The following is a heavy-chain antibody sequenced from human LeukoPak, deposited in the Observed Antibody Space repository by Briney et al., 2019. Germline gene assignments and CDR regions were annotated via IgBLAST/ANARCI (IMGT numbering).Heavy chain of an antibody. Sequence: ASVKVSCKASGYTFTSYYMHWVRQAPGQGLEWMGIINPSGGSTSYAQKFQGRVTMTRDTSTSTVYMELSSLGSEDTAVYYWARDRDSSGWTNWFDPWGQGTLVTVSS. J-gene: IGHJ5*02. CDR1: GYTFTSYY. V-gene: IGHV1-46*01. CDR2: INPSGGST. D-gene: IGHD6-19*01. CDR3: ARDRDSSGWTNWFDP.